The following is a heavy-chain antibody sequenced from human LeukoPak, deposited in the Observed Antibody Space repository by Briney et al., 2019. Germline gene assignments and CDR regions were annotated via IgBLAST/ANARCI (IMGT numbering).Heavy chain of an antibody. J-gene: IGHJ3*02. CDR3: ANDDYYDSSGQLEAFDI. Sequence: GGSLRLSCAASGFTFSSYAMSWVGQAPGKGLEGISGISGSGGSTYYADSVKGRFTISRDNSKNTLYLQMNSLRVEDTAVYYCANDDYYDSSGQLEAFDIWGQGTMVTVSS. D-gene: IGHD3-22*01. CDR2: ISGSGGST. V-gene: IGHV3-23*01. CDR1: GFTFSSYA.